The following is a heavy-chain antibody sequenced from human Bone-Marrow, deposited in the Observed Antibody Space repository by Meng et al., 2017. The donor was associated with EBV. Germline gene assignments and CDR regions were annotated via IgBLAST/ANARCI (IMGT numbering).Heavy chain of an antibody. CDR1: GGSISSNNW. D-gene: IGHD3-22*01. J-gene: IGHJ4*02. Sequence: QVQLQESGPGLVKPSGTLSLTCAVPGGSISSNNWWGWVRQPPGKGRECIGEIYHSGSTNYNPSLKSRVTISVDKSKNQFSLKLSSVTAADTAVYYCAKGGGYYYDSSGFHYDYWGQGTLVTVSS. CDR3: AKGGGYYYDSSGFHYDY. CDR2: IYHSGST. V-gene: IGHV4-4*02.